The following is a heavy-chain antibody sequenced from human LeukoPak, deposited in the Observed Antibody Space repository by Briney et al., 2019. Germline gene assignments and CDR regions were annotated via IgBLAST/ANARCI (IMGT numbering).Heavy chain of an antibody. CDR2: IYTSGSSNYN. CDR1: SGSISNYY. CDR3: ARGQEGYYYDSTGYPAAFDS. V-gene: IGHV4-4*07. D-gene: IGHD3-22*01. J-gene: IGHJ4*02. Sequence: SETLSLTCSVSSGSISNYYWSWIRQPAGKGLDWIGRIYTSGSSNYNNYNPSLKSRVTMSLDTSKTQVSLKLSSVTAADTAVYYCARGQEGYYYDSTGYPAAFDSWGQGTLVIVSS.